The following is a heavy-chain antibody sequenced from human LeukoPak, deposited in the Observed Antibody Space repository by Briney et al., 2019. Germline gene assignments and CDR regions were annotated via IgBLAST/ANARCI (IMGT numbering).Heavy chain of an antibody. CDR3: AKAGERATIRDY. CDR2: ISGSGGST. Sequence: GGSLRLSCAASGFTFSSYAMSWVRQAPGKGLERVSAISGSGGSTYYADSVKGRFTISRDNSKNTLYLQMNSLRAEDTAVYYCAKAGERATIRDYWGQGTLVTVSS. D-gene: IGHD5-24*01. V-gene: IGHV3-23*01. J-gene: IGHJ4*02. CDR1: GFTFSSYA.